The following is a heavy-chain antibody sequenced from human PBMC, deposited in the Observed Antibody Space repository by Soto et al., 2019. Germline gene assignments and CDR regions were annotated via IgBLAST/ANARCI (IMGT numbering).Heavy chain of an antibody. CDR3: ARNRCGGYDFDY. Sequence: QVQLQESGPGLVKPSGTLSLTCAVSSGSITSSNWWSWVRQPPGKGLEWIGEVSHTGNTNYIPSLKSRVTISVDKSRNQFSLRLSSVTAADTAVYYCARNRCGGYDFDYWCQGTLVTVSS. V-gene: IGHV4-4*02. CDR2: VSHTGNT. CDR1: SGSITSSNW. D-gene: IGHD5-12*01. J-gene: IGHJ4*02.